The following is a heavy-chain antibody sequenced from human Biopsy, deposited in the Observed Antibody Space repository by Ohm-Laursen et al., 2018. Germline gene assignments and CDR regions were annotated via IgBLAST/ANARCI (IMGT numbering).Heavy chain of an antibody. J-gene: IGHJ1*01. V-gene: IGHV4-59*11. D-gene: IGHD4-23*01. CDR3: ARGSNEYGGLYFPH. Sequence: GTLSLTCTVSGGSFTGHYWSWIRQPPGKGLEWIGYISYTGYPSYKSSLKSRVTISLDTSRKHFSLRLTSLAAADTAVYYCARGSNEYGGLYFPHWGQGTLVTVSS. CDR1: GGSFTGHY. CDR2: ISYTGYP.